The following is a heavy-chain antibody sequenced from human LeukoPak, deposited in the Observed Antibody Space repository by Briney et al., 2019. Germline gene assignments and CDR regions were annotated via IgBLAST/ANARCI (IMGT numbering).Heavy chain of an antibody. CDR3: ARDYYDSTDGSYDY. J-gene: IGHJ4*02. CDR1: GLTFSLYT. V-gene: IGHV3-21*01. Sequence: GGSLRLSCAASGLTFSLYTMNWVRQAPGKGLEWVSLISSSSTYIYYADSVKGRFTISRDNAKNSLYLQMNSLRAEDTAVYYCARDYYDSTDGSYDYWGQGTLVTVSS. D-gene: IGHD3-22*01. CDR2: ISSSSTYI.